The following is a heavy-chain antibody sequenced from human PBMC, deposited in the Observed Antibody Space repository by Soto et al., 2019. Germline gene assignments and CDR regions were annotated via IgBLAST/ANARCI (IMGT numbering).Heavy chain of an antibody. CDR1: GITFGNRV. CDR2: ITDTGGDA. CDR3: TTDLYDGYDSFDY. D-gene: IGHD5-12*01. Sequence: GGSLRLSCVASGITFGNRVMRWVRQAPGEGLEWVSAITDTGGDAKYADSVRGRFAISRDNSKNTLYLQMNSLKTEDTAVYYCTTDLYDGYDSFDYWGQGTLVTVSS. J-gene: IGHJ4*02. V-gene: IGHV3-23*01.